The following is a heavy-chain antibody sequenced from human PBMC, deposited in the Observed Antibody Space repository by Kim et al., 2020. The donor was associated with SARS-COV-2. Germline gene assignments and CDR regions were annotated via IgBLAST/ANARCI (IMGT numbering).Heavy chain of an antibody. D-gene: IGHD3-22*01. CDR3: AREYYYDSSFYGMDV. CDR2: ISSSGSTI. Sequence: GGSLRLSCAASGFTFSDYYMSWIRQAPGKGLEWVSYISSSGSTIYYADSVKDRFTISRDNAKNSLYLQMNSLRAEDTAVYYCAREYYYDSSFYGMDVWGQGTTVTVSS. CDR1: GFTFSDYY. V-gene: IGHV3-11*01. J-gene: IGHJ6*02.